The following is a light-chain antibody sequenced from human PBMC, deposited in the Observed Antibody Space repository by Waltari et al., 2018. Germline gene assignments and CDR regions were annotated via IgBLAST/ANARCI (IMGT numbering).Light chain of an antibody. CDR1: QSVSSY. Sequence: EIVLTQSPATLSLSPGERATLSCRASQSVSSYLAWYQQKPGQAPRLLIYDASNRATGIPARFSGSGSGTDFTLTISSLEPEDVAVYYCQQRSNWPPNTFGGGTKVEIK. CDR3: QQRSNWPPNT. V-gene: IGKV3-11*01. J-gene: IGKJ4*01. CDR2: DAS.